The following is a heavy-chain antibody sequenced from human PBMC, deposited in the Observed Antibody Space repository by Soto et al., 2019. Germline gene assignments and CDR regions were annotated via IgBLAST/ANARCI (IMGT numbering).Heavy chain of an antibody. CDR3: SHVRGSGLFCMDV. Sequence: QITLKESGPALMKPTQTLTLTCAFSGFSLSTSGVGVGWVRQPPGKPLEWLALIFSNDDKRYSPSLMSRLTITKDTSKNHVVLTMSNIGPVDTATYYCSHVRGSGLFCMDVWGQGTTVTVSS. J-gene: IGHJ6*02. D-gene: IGHD3-10*01. CDR2: IFSNDDK. V-gene: IGHV2-5*01. CDR1: GFSLSTSGVG.